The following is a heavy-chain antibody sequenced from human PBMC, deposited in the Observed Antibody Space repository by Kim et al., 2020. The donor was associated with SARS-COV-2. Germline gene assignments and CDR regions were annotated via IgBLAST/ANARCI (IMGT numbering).Heavy chain of an antibody. D-gene: IGHD3-22*01. CDR3: ARAKITMIVVEHFDY. Sequence: SLKSRVTISVDTSKNLFSLKLSSVTAADTAVYYCARAKITMIVVEHFDYWGQGTLVTVSS. J-gene: IGHJ4*02. V-gene: IGHV4-31*02.